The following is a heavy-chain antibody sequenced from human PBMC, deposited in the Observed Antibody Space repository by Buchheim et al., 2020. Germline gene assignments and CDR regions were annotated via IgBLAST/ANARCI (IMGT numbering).Heavy chain of an antibody. V-gene: IGHV3-48*02. CDR1: GFTFGTYS. CDR3: ARDEIAVGVFYGMDV. J-gene: IGHJ6*02. CDR2: ISGSSSSI. D-gene: IGHD2-21*01. Sequence: EVQLVESGGGLVQPGGSLRLSCAASGFTFGTYSMNWVRQAPGKGLEWISYISGSSSSIYHADSVKGRFTISRAHPKNSLTLQMSSLRDEDTAVYYCARDEIAVGVFYGMDVWGQGTT.